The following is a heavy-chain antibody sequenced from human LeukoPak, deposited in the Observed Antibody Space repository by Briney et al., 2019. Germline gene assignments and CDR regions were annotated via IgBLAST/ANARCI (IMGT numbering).Heavy chain of an antibody. Sequence: ASVKVSCKASGGTFSSYAISWVRQAPGQGLEWMGRIIPIFGTANYAQKFQSRVTITTDESTSTAYMELSSLRSEDTAVYYCARDSGSYYWYYYMDVWGKGTTVTVSS. CDR3: ARDSGSYYWYYYMDV. CDR2: IIPIFGTA. V-gene: IGHV1-69*05. J-gene: IGHJ6*03. D-gene: IGHD3-10*01. CDR1: GGTFSSYA.